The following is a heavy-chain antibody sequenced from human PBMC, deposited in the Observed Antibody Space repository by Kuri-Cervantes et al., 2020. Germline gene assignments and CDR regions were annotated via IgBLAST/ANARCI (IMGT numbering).Heavy chain of an antibody. J-gene: IGHJ3*02. CDR2: IWDDGSKK. D-gene: IGHD3-10*01. CDR1: GFTFSSYA. V-gene: IGHV3-33*08. Sequence: GESLKISCAASGFTFSSYAMSWVRQAPGKGLEWVAVIWDDGSKKYYADSVKGRVTVSRNSSKNTLYLQMNSLRAEDTAVYYCARVFRSYGFDIWGHGTMVTVSS. CDR3: ARVFRSYGFDI.